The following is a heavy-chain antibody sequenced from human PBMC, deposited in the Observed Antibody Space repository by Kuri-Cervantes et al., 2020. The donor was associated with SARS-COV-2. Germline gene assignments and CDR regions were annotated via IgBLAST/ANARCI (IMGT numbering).Heavy chain of an antibody. CDR3: ARVGFVVVPAAIRANNWFDP. CDR1: GYTFTSYY. CDR2: INPSGGST. V-gene: IGHV1-46*01. J-gene: IGHJ5*02. Sequence: ASVKVSCKASGYTFTSYYMHWVRQAPGQGLEWMGIINPSGGSTSYAQKLQGRVTMTTDTSTSTAYMELRSLRSDDTAVYYCARVGFVVVPAAIRANNWFDPWGQGTLVTVSS. D-gene: IGHD2-2*01.